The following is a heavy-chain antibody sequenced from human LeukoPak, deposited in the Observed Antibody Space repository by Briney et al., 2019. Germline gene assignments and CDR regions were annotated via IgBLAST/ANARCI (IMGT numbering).Heavy chain of an antibody. Sequence: GGSLRLSCTASGFNFSGHAMQWVRQTPGKGLEWVAVISYNGVNKNYGDSVTGRFTISRDNSRNTVYGQMDSLRSEDTAVYYCARARTSWHGASIDYWGQGTLVTVSS. CDR1: GFNFSGHA. CDR3: ARARTSWHGASIDY. D-gene: IGHD1-14*01. J-gene: IGHJ4*02. V-gene: IGHV3-30*03. CDR2: ISYNGVNK.